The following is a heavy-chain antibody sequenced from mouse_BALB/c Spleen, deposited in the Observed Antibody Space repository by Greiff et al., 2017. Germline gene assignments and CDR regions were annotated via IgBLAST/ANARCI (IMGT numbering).Heavy chain of an antibody. CDR2: INPSTGYT. V-gene: IGHV1-7*01. CDR1: GYTFTSYW. D-gene: IGHD2-14*01. CDR3: ARGGATYYRYAYAMDY. J-gene: IGHJ4*01. Sequence: VQLQQSGAELAKPGASVKMSCKASGYTFTSYWMHWVKQRPGQGLEWIGYINPSTGYTEYNQKFKDKATLTADKSSSTAYMQLSSQTSEDSAVYYCARGGATYYRYAYAMDYWGQGTSVTVSS.